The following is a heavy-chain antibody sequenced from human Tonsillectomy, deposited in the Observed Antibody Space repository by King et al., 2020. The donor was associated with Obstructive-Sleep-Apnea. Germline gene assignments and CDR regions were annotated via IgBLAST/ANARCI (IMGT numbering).Heavy chain of an antibody. CDR1: GFTFSSYS. Sequence: VQLVESGGGLVQPGGSLRLSCAASGFTFSSYSMNWVRQAPGKGLVGVSSISSSSSTIYYADSVKGRFTISRDNAKNSLYMQMNILRAEDTAVYYCVRDGAYCGGDCYPPFDYWGQGTLVTVSS. CDR3: VRDGAYCGGDCYPPFDY. V-gene: IGHV3-48*04. CDR2: ISSSSSTI. D-gene: IGHD2-21*02. J-gene: IGHJ4*02.